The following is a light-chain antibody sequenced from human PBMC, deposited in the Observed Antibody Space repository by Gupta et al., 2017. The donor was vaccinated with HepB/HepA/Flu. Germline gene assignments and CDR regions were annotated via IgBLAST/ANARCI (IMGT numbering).Light chain of an antibody. CDR1: SSNIGAGYD. CDR2: GNS. CDR3: QSYDSSLSGHV. V-gene: IGLV1-40*01. J-gene: IGLJ1*01. Sequence: QSVLTPPPSVSGAPGQRVTISCPGSSSNIGAGYDVHWYQQLPGTAPKLLIYGNSNRPSGVPDRFSGSKTGTSASLAITGLQAEDEADYYCQSYDSSLSGHVFGTGTKVTVL.